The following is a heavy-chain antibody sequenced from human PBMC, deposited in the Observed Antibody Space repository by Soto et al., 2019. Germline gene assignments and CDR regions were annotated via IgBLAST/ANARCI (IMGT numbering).Heavy chain of an antibody. CDR2: ISYDGSNK. J-gene: IGHJ6*02. Sequence: HPGGSLRLSCAASGFTFSSYAMHWVRQAPGKGLEWVAVISYDGSNKYYADSVKGRFTISRDNSKNTLYLQMNSLRAEDTAVYYCARDDREGGNPFSGYYYYYSMDVWGQGTTVTVSS. V-gene: IGHV3-30-3*01. CDR1: GFTFSSYA. D-gene: IGHD2-15*01. CDR3: ARDDREGGNPFSGYYYYYSMDV.